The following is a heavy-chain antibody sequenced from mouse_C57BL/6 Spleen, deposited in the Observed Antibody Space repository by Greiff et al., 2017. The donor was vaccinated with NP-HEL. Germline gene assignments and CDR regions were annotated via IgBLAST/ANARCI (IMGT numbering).Heavy chain of an antibody. CDR2: ISYSGST. D-gene: IGHD2-4*01. CDR1: GYSITSGYD. J-gene: IGHJ4*01. CDR3: ARGDYDSYYAMDY. Sequence: VQLKESGPGMVKPSPSLSLTCTVTGYSITSGYDWHWIRHFPGNKLEWMGYISYSGSTNYNPSLKSRISITHDTSKNHFFLKLNSVTTEDTATYYCARGDYDSYYAMDYWGKGTSVTVSS. V-gene: IGHV3-1*01.